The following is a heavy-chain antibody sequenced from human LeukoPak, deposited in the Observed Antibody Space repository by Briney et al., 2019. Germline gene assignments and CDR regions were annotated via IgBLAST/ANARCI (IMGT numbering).Heavy chain of an antibody. J-gene: IGHJ4*02. Sequence: GGSLRLCCAASGFTFSSYEMNWVRQAPGKGLEWVSYISSSGSTIYYADSVKGRFTISRDNAKNSLYLQMNSLRAEDTAVYYCALPRGAYYDSSGSLFDYWGQGTLVTVSS. D-gene: IGHD3-22*01. CDR1: GFTFSSYE. V-gene: IGHV3-48*03. CDR2: ISSSGSTI. CDR3: ALPRGAYYDSSGSLFDY.